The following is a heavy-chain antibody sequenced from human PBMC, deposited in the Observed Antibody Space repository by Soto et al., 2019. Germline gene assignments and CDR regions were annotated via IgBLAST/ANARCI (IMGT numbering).Heavy chain of an antibody. CDR2: ISSSSSYI. D-gene: IGHD3-22*01. CDR3: ARQITYYYDSSGYTDYFDY. Sequence: GGSLRLSCAASGFTFSSYSMNWVRQAPGKGLEWVSSISSSSSYIYYADSVKGRFTISRDNAKNSLYLQMNSLRAEDTAVYYCARQITYYYDSSGYTDYFDYWGQGTLVTVSS. J-gene: IGHJ4*02. CDR1: GFTFSSYS. V-gene: IGHV3-21*01.